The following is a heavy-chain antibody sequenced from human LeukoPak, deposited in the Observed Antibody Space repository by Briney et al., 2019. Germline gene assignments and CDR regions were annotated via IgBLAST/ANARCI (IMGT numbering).Heavy chain of an antibody. J-gene: IGHJ4*02. Sequence: SETLSLTCVVSGFSIRSGYQWAWIRQPPGKGLEWIGSIYHTGSAHYNPSHKSRVTISIDTSNNQFSLRLNSVTAADTAVYYCARDPRWLTPDCTSISCYENYFDPWGQGILVTVSS. D-gene: IGHD2-2*01. V-gene: IGHV4-38-2*02. CDR2: IYHTGSA. CDR3: ARDPRWLTPDCTSISCYENYFDP. CDR1: GFSIRSGYQ.